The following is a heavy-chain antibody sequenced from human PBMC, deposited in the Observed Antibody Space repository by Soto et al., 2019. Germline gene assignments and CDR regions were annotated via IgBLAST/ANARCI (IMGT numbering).Heavy chain of an antibody. J-gene: IGHJ4*02. Sequence: PSETLSLTCTVSGGSISSSSYYWGWIRQPPGKGLEWIGSIYYSGSTYYNPSLKRRVTISVDTSKNQFSLKLSSVTAADTAVYYCARQNVDIVAREADYWGQGTLVTVSS. CDR3: ARQNVDIVAREADY. D-gene: IGHD5-12*01. CDR2: IYYSGST. V-gene: IGHV4-39*01. CDR1: GGSISSSSYY.